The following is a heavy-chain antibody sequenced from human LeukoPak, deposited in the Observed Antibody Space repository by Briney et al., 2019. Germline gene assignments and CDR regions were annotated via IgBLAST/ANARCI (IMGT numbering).Heavy chain of an antibody. CDR1: GGSISRSY. V-gene: IGHV4-4*07. J-gene: IGHJ4*02. CDR2: IYGSGTI. CDR3: ARAELLWFGESLYD. D-gene: IGHD3-10*01. Sequence: SETLSLTCTVSGGSISRSYWSWMRQPAGKGPEWIGRIYGSGTITYNPSLESRVTMSVDTSKNQFSLKLRSVTAADTAVYYCARAELLWFGESLYDWGQGTLVTVSS.